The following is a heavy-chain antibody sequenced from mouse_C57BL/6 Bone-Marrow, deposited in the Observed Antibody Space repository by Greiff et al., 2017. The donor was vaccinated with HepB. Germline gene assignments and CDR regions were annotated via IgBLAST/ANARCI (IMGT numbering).Heavy chain of an antibody. CDR3: ARADWEGVYFDY. D-gene: IGHD4-1*01. CDR2: ISYDGSN. J-gene: IGHJ2*01. V-gene: IGHV3-6*01. CDR1: GYSITSGYY. Sequence: DVQLQESGPGLVKPSQSLSLTCSVTGYSITSGYYWNWIRQFPGNKLEWMGYISYDGSNNYNPSLKNRISITRDTSKNQFFLKLNSVTTEDTATYYWARADWEGVYFDYWGQGTTLTVSS.